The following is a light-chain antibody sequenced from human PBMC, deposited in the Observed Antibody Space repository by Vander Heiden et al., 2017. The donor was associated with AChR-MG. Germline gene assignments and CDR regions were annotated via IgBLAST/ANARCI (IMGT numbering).Light chain of an antibody. CDR3: QQHGNWPGT. V-gene: IGKV3-11*01. J-gene: IGKJ4*01. CDR1: QSISSY. Sequence: DIVLTQSPATLSSSPGERATISCRASQSISSYLTWYQQKPGQAPKVLIYDASNMDTGIPARFSGSGSGADFTLTISSLEPEDFAIYYCQQHGNWPGTFGGGTKVEIK. CDR2: DAS.